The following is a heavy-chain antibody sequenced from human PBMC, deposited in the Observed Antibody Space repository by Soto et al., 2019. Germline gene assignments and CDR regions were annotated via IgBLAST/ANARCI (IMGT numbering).Heavy chain of an antibody. Sequence: QVQLVESGGGVVQPGRSLRLSCAASGFTFSRYPIYWVRQAPGKGLEWVAVITYDGNNKYYADSVKGRFTISRDNAKNTLSLQMNNLRPEDTAVYYCAKGVGSYYFDYWGQGTLVTVSS. CDR2: ITYDGNNK. V-gene: IGHV3-30-3*01. J-gene: IGHJ4*02. D-gene: IGHD1-26*01. CDR3: AKGVGSYYFDY. CDR1: GFTFSRYP.